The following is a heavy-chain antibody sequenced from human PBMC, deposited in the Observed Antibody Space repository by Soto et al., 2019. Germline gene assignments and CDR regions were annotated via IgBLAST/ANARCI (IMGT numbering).Heavy chain of an antibody. CDR1: GYTFTSYG. Sequence: EASVKVSCKASGYTFTSYGISWVRQAPGQGLEWMGWINAGNGNTKYSQKFQGRVTITRDTSASTAYMELSSLRSEDTAVYYCARFGGYSGYDSLDYWGQGTLVTVSS. V-gene: IGHV1-3*01. CDR3: ARFGGYSGYDSLDY. J-gene: IGHJ4*02. CDR2: INAGNGNT. D-gene: IGHD5-12*01.